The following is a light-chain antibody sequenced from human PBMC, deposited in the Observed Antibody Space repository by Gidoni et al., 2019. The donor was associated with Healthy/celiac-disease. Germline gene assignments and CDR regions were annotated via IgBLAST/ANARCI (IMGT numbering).Light chain of an antibody. J-gene: IGKJ4*01. Sequence: DIQMTQSPSTLSASVGDRVTITCRASQSISSWLAWYQQKPGKAPKLLIYTASSLESGVPSRFSGSGSGTEFTLTISSLQPDDFATYYCQQYYSYVLTFXGXTKVEIK. CDR2: TAS. V-gene: IGKV1-5*03. CDR1: QSISSW. CDR3: QQYYSYVLT.